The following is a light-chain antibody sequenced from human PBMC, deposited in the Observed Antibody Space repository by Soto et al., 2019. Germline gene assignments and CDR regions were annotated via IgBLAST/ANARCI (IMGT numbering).Light chain of an antibody. V-gene: IGKV3-11*01. J-gene: IGKJ4*01. Sequence: PGERATLSCRASQSVSSYLVWYQQKPGQAPRLLIYDASNRVTGIPARFSGSGSGTDFTLTISSLEPEDFAVYYCQHRRNWPLTFGGGTKVEMK. CDR2: DAS. CDR1: QSVSSY. CDR3: QHRRNWPLT.